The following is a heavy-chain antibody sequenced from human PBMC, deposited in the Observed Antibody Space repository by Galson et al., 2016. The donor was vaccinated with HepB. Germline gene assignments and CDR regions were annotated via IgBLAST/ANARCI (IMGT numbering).Heavy chain of an antibody. CDR1: GFTFSGYG. Sequence: SLRLSCAASGFTFSGYGMHWVRQAPGKGLEWVAADSMDGRRKWYAESVKGRFTISRDNFNNMLFLQMDSLRPDDTGVYYCAKRHEFCPPVGCSVDYWGQGTRVSVSS. CDR2: DSMDGRRK. D-gene: IGHD3-10*02. CDR3: AKRHEFCPPVGCSVDY. V-gene: IGHV3-30*18. J-gene: IGHJ4*02.